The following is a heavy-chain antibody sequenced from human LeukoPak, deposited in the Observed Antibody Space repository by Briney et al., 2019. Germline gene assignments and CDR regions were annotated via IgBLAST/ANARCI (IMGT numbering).Heavy chain of an antibody. Sequence: PRGSLRLSCAASGVTFSRYWMSWVRQAPGKGPEWVANIKEDGSEKYYVDSVKGRFTISRDNAKNSLYLQMNSLRAEDTAVYYCASRPPTSRTYYGVFDYWGQGALVTVSS. CDR2: IKEDGSEK. CDR3: ASRPPTSRTYYGVFDY. CDR1: GVTFSRYW. J-gene: IGHJ4*02. V-gene: IGHV3-7*03. D-gene: IGHD3-10*01.